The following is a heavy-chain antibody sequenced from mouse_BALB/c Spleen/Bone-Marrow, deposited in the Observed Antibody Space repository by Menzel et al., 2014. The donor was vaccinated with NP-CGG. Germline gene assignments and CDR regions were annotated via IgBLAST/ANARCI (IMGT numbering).Heavy chain of an antibody. CDR2: ISYSGST. V-gene: IGHV3-2*02. Sequence: DVKLVESGPGLVKPSQSLSLTCTVTGYSITSDYAWHWIRQFPGNKLEWMGYISYSGSTSYYPSLKSRISITRDTSKNQFFLQLNSVTTEVTATYYCARSADWYFDVWGAGTTVTVSS. CDR3: ARSADWYFDV. CDR1: GYSITSDYA. J-gene: IGHJ1*01.